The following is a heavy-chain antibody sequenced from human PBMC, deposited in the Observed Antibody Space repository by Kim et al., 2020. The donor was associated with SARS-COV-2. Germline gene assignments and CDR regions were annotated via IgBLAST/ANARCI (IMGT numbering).Heavy chain of an antibody. D-gene: IGHD1-1*01. CDR2: IIPIFTTA. CDR1: GGTFSTYV. V-gene: IGHV1-69*13. CDR3: ARPLVELERLSSFDI. J-gene: IGHJ3*02. Sequence: SVKVSCKTSGGTFSTYVMNWVRQAPGQGLEWMGGIIPIFTTADYAQKFQGRITITADESTSTTYLELSSLRSEDTAIYYCARPLVELERLSSFDIWGQGTMVTVSS.